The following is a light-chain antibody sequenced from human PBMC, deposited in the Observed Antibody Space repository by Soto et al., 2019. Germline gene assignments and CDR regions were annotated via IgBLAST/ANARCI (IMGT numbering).Light chain of an antibody. CDR1: QGISSY. J-gene: IGKJ4*01. CDR3: QQLNSF. V-gene: IGKV1-9*01. CDR2: AAS. Sequence: DIQMTQSPSSLSASVGDRVTITCRASQGISSYLAWYQQKPGKAPKLLIYAASTLQSGVSSRFSGSGSGTEFTLTISSPQPEDFATYYCQQLNSFFGGGTKVDI.